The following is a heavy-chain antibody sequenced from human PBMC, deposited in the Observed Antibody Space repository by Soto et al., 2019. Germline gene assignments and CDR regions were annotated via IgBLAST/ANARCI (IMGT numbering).Heavy chain of an antibody. J-gene: IGHJ6*02. CDR1: GYTFTGYY. CDR3: ARDGYSGYSGYYYGMDV. D-gene: IGHD5-12*01. V-gene: IGHV1-2*02. Sequence: GPVKVSCKASGYTFTGYYMHWVRQAPGQGLEWMGWINPNSGGTNYVQKFQGRVTMTRDTSISTAYMELSRLRSDDTAVYYCARDGYSGYSGYYYGMDVWGQGTTVTVSS. CDR2: INPNSGGT.